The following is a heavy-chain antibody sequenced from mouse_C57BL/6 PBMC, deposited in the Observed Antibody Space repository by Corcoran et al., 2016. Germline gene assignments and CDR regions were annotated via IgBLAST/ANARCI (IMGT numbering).Heavy chain of an antibody. V-gene: IGHV4-1*01. CDR3: ARNGYYGWLAY. D-gene: IGHD2-3*01. CDR1: GIDFSRYW. J-gene: IGHJ3*01. Sequence: EVKLLQSGGGLVQPGGSLKLSCAAPGIDFSRYWMSWVRRAPGKGLEWIGEINPDSSTINYAPSLKDKFIISRDNAKNTLYLQMSNVRSEDTALYYCARNGYYGWLAYWGQGTLVTVSA. CDR2: INPDSSTI.